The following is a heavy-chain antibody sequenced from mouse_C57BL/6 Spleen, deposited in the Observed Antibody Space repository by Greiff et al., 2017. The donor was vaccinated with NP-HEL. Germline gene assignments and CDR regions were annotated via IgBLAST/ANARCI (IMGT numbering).Heavy chain of an antibody. CDR1: GYTFTSYW. CDR2: IDPSDSYT. Sequence: QVQLQQPGAELVMPGASVKLSCKASGYTFTSYWMHWVKPRPGQGLEWIGEIDPSDSYTNYNQKFKGKSTLTVDKSSSTAYMQLSSLTSEDSAVYYCARSPNYYGSSYWFAYWGQGTLVTVSA. V-gene: IGHV1-69*01. J-gene: IGHJ3*01. D-gene: IGHD1-1*01. CDR3: ARSPNYYGSSYWFAY.